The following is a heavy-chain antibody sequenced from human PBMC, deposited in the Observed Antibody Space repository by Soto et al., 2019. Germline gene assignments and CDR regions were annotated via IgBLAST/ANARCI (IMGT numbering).Heavy chain of an antibody. CDR3: AKVREQRVHKHPFDY. CDR1: GFTFSSYA. Sequence: GGSLRLSCAASGFTFSSYAMSWVRQAPGKGLEWVSAVSGSGGSTYYADSVKGRFTISRDNSKNTLYLQMNSLRAEDTALYYCAKVREQRVHKHPFDYGGQGTLVTVSS. D-gene: IGHD6-13*01. V-gene: IGHV3-23*01. CDR2: VSGSGGST. J-gene: IGHJ4*02.